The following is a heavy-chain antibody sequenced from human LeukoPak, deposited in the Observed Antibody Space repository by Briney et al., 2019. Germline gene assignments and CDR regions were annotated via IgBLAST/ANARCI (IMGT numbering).Heavy chain of an antibody. V-gene: IGHV3-64*01. J-gene: IGHJ4*02. Sequence: GGSLRLSCAASGFTSTSYNIHWVRQAPGKGLEYVSAISHNGGSTNYANSVKDRFTISRDNSKNTVYLQMGSLRDEDMAVYYCARDGSGSYYDYWGRGTLVTVSS. CDR2: ISHNGGST. D-gene: IGHD1-26*01. CDR1: GFTSTSYN. CDR3: ARDGSGSYYDY.